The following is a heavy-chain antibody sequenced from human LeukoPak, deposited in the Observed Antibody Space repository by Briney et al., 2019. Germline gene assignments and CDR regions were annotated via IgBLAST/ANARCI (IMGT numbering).Heavy chain of an antibody. CDR2: IYYSGST. D-gene: IGHD6-19*01. J-gene: IGHJ4*02. CDR3: ARHEQWLVYFDY. Sequence: KASETLSLTCTVSGGSICSYYWSWIRQPPGKGLEWIGYIYYSGSTNYNPSLKSRVTISVDTSKNQFSLKLSSVTTADTAVYYCARHEQWLVYFDYWGQGTLVTVSS. CDR1: GGSICSYY. V-gene: IGHV4-59*08.